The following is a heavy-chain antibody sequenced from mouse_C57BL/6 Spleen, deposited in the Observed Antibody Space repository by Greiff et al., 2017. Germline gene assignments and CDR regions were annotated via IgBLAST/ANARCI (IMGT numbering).Heavy chain of an antibody. V-gene: IGHV1-69*01. CDR3: ERAHNGDRGFDY. D-gene: IGHD2-13*01. CDR2: IDPSDGCT. Sequence: QVQLQQPGAELVMPGASVKMSCKASGYTFTSYWMHWVKQRPGQGLEWIGEIDPSDGCTNYNQKFKGKSTLTVDKSSSTAYMQLSSLTSEDSAVYYGERAHNGDRGFDYWGQGTTLTVSS. J-gene: IGHJ2*01. CDR1: GYTFTSYW.